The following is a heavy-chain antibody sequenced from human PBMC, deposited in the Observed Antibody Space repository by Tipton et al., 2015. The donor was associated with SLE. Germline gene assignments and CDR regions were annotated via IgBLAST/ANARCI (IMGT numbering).Heavy chain of an antibody. J-gene: IGHJ6*03. D-gene: IGHD3-3*01. Sequence: TLSLTCAVYGGSFSGYYWSWIRQPPGKGLEWIGEINHSGSTNYNPSLKSRVTISVDTSKNQFSLKLSSVTAADTAVYYCARAGVTIFGVVEAGYYYMDVWGKGTTATVSS. V-gene: IGHV4-34*01. CDR1: GGSFSGYY. CDR2: INHSGST. CDR3: ARAGVTIFGVVEAGYYYMDV.